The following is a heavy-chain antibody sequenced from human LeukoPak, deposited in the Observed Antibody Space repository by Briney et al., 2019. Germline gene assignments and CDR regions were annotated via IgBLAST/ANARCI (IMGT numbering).Heavy chain of an antibody. J-gene: IGHJ6*02. V-gene: IGHV3-48*03. Sequence: GGSLRLSCAASGFTFSSYEMNWVRQAPGEGLEWVSYISSSGSTIYYADSVKGRFTISRDNAKNSLYLQMNSLRAEDTAVYYCAREGFIAAAGISYYYYGMDVWGQGTTVTVSS. D-gene: IGHD6-13*01. CDR1: GFTFSSYE. CDR3: AREGFIAAAGISYYYYGMDV. CDR2: ISSSGSTI.